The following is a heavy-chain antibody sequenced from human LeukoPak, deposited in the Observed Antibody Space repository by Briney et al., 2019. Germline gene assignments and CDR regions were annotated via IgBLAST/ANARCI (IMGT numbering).Heavy chain of an antibody. CDR1: GYTFTSYG. CDR2: ISAYNGNT. V-gene: IGHV1-18*01. J-gene: IGHJ4*02. CDR3: ARSPHLGSYGYGPWELPVPYFDY. Sequence: ASVKVSCKASGYTFTSYGISWVRQAPGQGLEWMGWISAYNGNTNYAQKLQGRVTMTTDTSTSTAYMELRSLRSDDTAVYYCARSPHLGSYGYGPWELPVPYFDYWGQGTLVTVSS. D-gene: IGHD3-16*01.